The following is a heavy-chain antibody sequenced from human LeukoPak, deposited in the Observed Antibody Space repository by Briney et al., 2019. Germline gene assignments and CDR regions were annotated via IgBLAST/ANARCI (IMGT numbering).Heavy chain of an antibody. CDR2: ISGSGGST. D-gene: IGHD3-22*01. CDR1: GFTFSDYY. CDR3: AKDGDSSGYYSAEYFQH. Sequence: GGSLRLSCAASGFTFSDYYMSWIRQAPGKGLEWVSAISGSGGSTYYADSVKGRFTISRDNSKNTLYLQMNSLRAEDTAVYYCAKDGDSSGYYSAEYFQHWGQGTLVTVSS. V-gene: IGHV3-23*01. J-gene: IGHJ1*01.